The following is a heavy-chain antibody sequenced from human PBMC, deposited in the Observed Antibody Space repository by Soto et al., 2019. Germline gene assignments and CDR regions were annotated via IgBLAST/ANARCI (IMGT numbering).Heavy chain of an antibody. CDR2: IIPIFGTA. CDR1: GGTFSSYA. D-gene: IGHD3-22*01. Sequence: QVQLVQSGTEVKEPGSSVKVSCTASGGTFSSYAISWVRQAPGQGLEWMGGIIPIFGTANYAQKFQGRVTITADESTSTAYMELSSLRSEDTAVYYCATLSITVIVVKEISFDPCGQGTLVTVSS. V-gene: IGHV1-69*01. J-gene: IGHJ5*02. CDR3: ATLSITVIVVKEISFDP.